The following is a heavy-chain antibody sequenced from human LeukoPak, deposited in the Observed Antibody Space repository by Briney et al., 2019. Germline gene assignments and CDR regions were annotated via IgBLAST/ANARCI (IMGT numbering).Heavy chain of an antibody. CDR3: ARDRPLSITILGVVIIPASNWFDP. V-gene: IGHV1-18*01. J-gene: IGHJ5*02. CDR2: ISAYNGNT. Sequence: GASVKVSCKASGYTFTSYDISWVRQAPGQGLEWMGWISAYNGNTNYAQKLQGRVTMTTDTSTSTAYMELRSLRSDDTAVYYCARDRPLSITILGVVIIPASNWFDPWGQGTLVTVSS. D-gene: IGHD3-3*01. CDR1: GYTFTSYD.